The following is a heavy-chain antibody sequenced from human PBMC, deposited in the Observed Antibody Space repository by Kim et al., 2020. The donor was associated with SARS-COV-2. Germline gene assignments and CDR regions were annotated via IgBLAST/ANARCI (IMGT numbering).Heavy chain of an antibody. J-gene: IGHJ5*02. Sequence: SVKVSCKASGGTFSSYAISWVRQAPGQGLEWMGGIIPIFGTANYAQKFQGRVTITADESTSTAYMELSSLRSEDTAVYYCARLRERYYYGSGRDWFDPWGQGTLVTVSS. CDR1: GGTFSSYA. V-gene: IGHV1-69*13. D-gene: IGHD3-10*01. CDR3: ARLRERYYYGSGRDWFDP. CDR2: IIPIFGTA.